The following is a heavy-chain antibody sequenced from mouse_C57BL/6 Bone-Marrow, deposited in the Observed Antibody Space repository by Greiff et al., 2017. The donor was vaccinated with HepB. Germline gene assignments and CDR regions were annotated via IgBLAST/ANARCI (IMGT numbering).Heavy chain of an antibody. D-gene: IGHD4-1*01. V-gene: IGHV1-26*01. CDR2: INPNNGGT. CDR1: GYTFTDYY. J-gene: IGHJ1*03. Sequence: VQLQQSGPELVKPGASVKISCKASGYTFTDYYMNWVKQSHGKSLEWIGDINPNNGGTSYNQKFKGKATLTVDKSSSTAYMELRSLTSEDSAVYYCARSVANWDVYFDVWGTGTTVTVSS. CDR3: ARSVANWDVYFDV.